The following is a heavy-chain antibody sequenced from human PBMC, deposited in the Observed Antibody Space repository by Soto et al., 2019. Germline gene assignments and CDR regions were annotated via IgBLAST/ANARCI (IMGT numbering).Heavy chain of an antibody. Sequence: QVQLVQSGAEVKKPGASVKVSCKASGYTFTGYYMHWVRQAPGQGLEWMGWINPNRGGTNYAQKLQRWDTRAIDTPFSTADLELGRLGSDETAVYYCAREIMGIAVAGDAFDIWGQGTMATVSS. CDR3: AREIMGIAVAGDAFDI. J-gene: IGHJ3*02. D-gene: IGHD6-19*01. CDR2: INPNRGGT. V-gene: IGHV1-2*04. CDR1: GYTFTGYY.